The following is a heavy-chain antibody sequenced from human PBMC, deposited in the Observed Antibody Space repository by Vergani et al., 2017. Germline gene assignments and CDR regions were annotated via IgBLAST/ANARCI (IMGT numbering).Heavy chain of an antibody. Sequence: EVQLVESGGGLVQPGGSLRLSCAASGFTFSSYSMNWVRQAPGKGLEWVSYISSSSSTIYYADSVKGRFTISRDNAKNSLYLQMNSLRAEDTAVYYCARGVDTESYGRDVWGQGTTVTVSS. V-gene: IGHV3-48*01. CDR3: ARGVDTESYGRDV. CDR2: ISSSSSTI. J-gene: IGHJ6*02. D-gene: IGHD5-18*01. CDR1: GFTFSSYS.